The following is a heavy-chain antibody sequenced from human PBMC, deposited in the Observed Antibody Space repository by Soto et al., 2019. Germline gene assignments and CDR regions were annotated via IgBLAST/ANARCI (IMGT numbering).Heavy chain of an antibody. V-gene: IGHV3-9*01. CDR2: ISWNSGSI. D-gene: IGHD1-26*01. Sequence: GGSLRLSCAASGFTFDDYAMHWVRQAPGKGLEWVSGISWNSGSIGYADSVKGRFTISRDNAKSSLYLQMNSLRAEDTALYYCAKDTIISGSYHPFDYWGQGTLVTVSS. CDR3: AKDTIISGSYHPFDY. CDR1: GFTFDDYA. J-gene: IGHJ4*02.